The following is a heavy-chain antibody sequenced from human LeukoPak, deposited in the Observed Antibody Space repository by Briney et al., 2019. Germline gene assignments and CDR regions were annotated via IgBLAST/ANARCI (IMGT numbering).Heavy chain of an antibody. CDR1: GFTFDDCA. D-gene: IGHD6-19*01. Sequence: PGRSLRLSCAASGFTFDDCAMHWVRQAPGKGLEWVSGISWNSGSIGYADSVKGRFTISRDNAKNSLYLQMNSLRAEDTALYYCAKDIEQWLVTAFDIWGQGTMVTVSS. J-gene: IGHJ3*02. CDR3: AKDIEQWLVTAFDI. V-gene: IGHV3-9*01. CDR2: ISWNSGSI.